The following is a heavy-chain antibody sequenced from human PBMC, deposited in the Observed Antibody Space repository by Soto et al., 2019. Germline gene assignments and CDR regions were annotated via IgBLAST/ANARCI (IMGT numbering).Heavy chain of an antibody. D-gene: IGHD2-15*01. CDR3: ARDGGYCSGGSCYALEFDY. CDR1: GFPFSSYS. J-gene: IGHJ4*02. CDR2: ISSSSSTI. Sequence: GGSLRLSCAASGFPFSSYSMNWVRQAPGKGLEWVSYISSSSSTIYYADSVKGRFTISRDNAKNSLYLQMNSLRAEDTAVYYCARDGGYCSGGSCYALEFDYWGQGTLVTVSS. V-gene: IGHV3-48*01.